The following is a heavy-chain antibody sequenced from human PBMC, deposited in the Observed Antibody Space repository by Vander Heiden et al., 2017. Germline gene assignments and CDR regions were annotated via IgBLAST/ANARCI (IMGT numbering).Heavy chain of an antibody. Sequence: HVQLVQSGAEVKKPGASVKVSCKASGYTFPAYYMHWVRQAPGQGLEWMGWIDPNSGVTNYAQRFQGRVTMTRDTSISTGDMELSRLRSDDTAVYYCARALDLAYCGGDCYPDYWGQGTLVTVSS. V-gene: IGHV1-2*02. D-gene: IGHD2-21*02. J-gene: IGHJ4*02. CDR1: GYTFPAYY. CDR3: ARALDLAYCGGDCYPDY. CDR2: IDPNSGVT.